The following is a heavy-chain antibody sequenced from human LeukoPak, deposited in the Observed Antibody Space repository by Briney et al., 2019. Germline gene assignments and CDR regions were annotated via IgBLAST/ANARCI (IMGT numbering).Heavy chain of an antibody. CDR3: AKDPDSSGYYY. CDR1: GFTPSNYW. V-gene: IGHV3-74*01. Sequence: PGGSLRLSCSASGFTPSNYWIHWVRHAPGKGLVWVSRINTDGSSTNYADSVRGRFTVSRDNAKNTLYLQMNSLRVEDTAVYYCAKDPDSSGYYYWGQGTLVTVSS. CDR2: INTDGSST. D-gene: IGHD3-22*01. J-gene: IGHJ4*02.